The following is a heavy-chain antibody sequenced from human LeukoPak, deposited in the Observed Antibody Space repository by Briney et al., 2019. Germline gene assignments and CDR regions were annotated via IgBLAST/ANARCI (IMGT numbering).Heavy chain of an antibody. J-gene: IGHJ4*02. D-gene: IGHD2-2*02. CDR3: ARRSVAAAAILFDY. V-gene: IGHV4-59*08. Sequence: PSETLSLTCTVSGGSISSHYWSWIRQPPGQGLEWTGYIYYSGSTNYNPSLKSRVTISVDTSKNQFSLKLSSVTAADTAVYYCARRSVAAAAILFDYWGQGTLVTVSS. CDR2: IYYSGST. CDR1: GGSISSHY.